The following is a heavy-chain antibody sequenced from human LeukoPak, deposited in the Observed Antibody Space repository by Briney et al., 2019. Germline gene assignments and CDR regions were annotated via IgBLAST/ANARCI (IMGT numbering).Heavy chain of an antibody. CDR3: AGGDPSEMDV. CDR1: GGSFSGYY. V-gene: IGHV4-34*01. J-gene: IGHJ6*04. CDR2: INHSGST. D-gene: IGHD1-14*01. Sequence: PSETLSLTCAVYGGSFSGYYWSWIRQPPGKGLEWIGEINHSGSTNYNPSLKSRVTISVDTSKNQFSLKLSSVTAADTAVYYCAGGDPSEMDVWGKGTTVTVSS.